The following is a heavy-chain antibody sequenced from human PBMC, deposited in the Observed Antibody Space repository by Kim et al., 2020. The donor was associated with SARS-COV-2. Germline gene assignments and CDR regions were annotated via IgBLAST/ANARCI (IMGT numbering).Heavy chain of an antibody. CDR3: TTGVWYYYDSSGYSDQYYFDY. CDR2: IKSKTDGGTT. CDR1: GFTFSNAW. V-gene: IGHV3-15*01. D-gene: IGHD3-22*01. Sequence: GGSLRLSCAASGFTFSNAWMSWVRQAPGKGLEWVGRIKSKTDGGTTDYAAPVKGRFTISRDDSKNTLYLQMNSLKTEDTAVYYCTTGVWYYYDSSGYSDQYYFDYWGQGTLVTVSS. J-gene: IGHJ4*02.